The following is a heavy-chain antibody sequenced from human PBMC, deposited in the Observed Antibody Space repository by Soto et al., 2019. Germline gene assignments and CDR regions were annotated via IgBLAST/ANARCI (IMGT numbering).Heavy chain of an antibody. D-gene: IGHD4-17*01. CDR3: AVYGYGVSAAAY. V-gene: IGHV3-7*03. J-gene: IGHJ4*02. CDR2: INQDGSER. Sequence: VGSLRLSCAGSGLTFRNDWLSWVRQAPGKGLEWVANINQDGSERYYVDSVRGRFTISRDNVENSLYLQLNSLRPEDTAVYYCAVYGYGVSAAAYWGQGTLVTVSS. CDR1: GLTFRNDW.